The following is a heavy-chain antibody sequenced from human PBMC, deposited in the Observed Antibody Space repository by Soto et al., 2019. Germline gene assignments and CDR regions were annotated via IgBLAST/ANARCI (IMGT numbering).Heavy chain of an antibody. J-gene: IGHJ4*02. CDR1: GYTFTSYY. CDR2: INPSGGST. V-gene: IGHV1-46*01. CDR3: SGTGQGSRLDY. Sequence: GASVKVSCKASGYTFTSYYMHWVRQAPGQGLEWMGIINPSGGSTSYAQKFQGRVTMTRDTVTSTVYMVLSSLRSEDTALYYCSGTGQGSRLDYWGQGTLVTVSS. D-gene: IGHD2-8*02.